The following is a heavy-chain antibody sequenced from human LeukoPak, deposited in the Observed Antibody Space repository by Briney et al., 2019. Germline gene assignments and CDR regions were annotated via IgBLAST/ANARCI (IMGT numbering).Heavy chain of an antibody. V-gene: IGHV3-23*01. CDR2: ISGSGGST. D-gene: IGHD3-22*01. J-gene: IGHJ4*02. CDR3: VRGSSGSYPVSGYSDN. Sequence: GGSLRLSCSASGLTFNNYAMTWVRQAPGKGQEWVSAISGSGGSTYYADSVKGRFSVSRDNSKNTFYLQMNSLRAEDTAVYYCVRGSSGSYPVSGYSDNWGQGILVTVSS. CDR1: GLTFNNYA.